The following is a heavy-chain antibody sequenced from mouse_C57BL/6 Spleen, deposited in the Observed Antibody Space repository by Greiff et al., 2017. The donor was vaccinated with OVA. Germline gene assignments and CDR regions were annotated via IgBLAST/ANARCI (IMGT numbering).Heavy chain of an antibody. CDR1: GYTFTSYW. CDR2: IYPGNSDT. V-gene: IGHV1-5*01. D-gene: IGHD2-12*01. CDR3: TGYEGVIYSMDY. J-gene: IGHJ4*01. Sequence: VQLKESGTVLVRPGASVKLSCKASGYTFTSYWMHWVKQRPGQGLEWIGAIYPGNSDTSYNQKFKGKAKLTADTSASTAYMELSSLTDEDSAVYYCTGYEGVIYSMDYWGQGTSVTVSS.